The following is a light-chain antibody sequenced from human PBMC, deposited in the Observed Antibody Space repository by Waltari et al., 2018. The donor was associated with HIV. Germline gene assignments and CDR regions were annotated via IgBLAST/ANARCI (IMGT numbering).Light chain of an antibody. V-gene: IGLV1-40*01. Sequence: QSVLTQPPSASGAPCQRVTIPCTGITSNLRDGFHYPWYQQFPGTAPKLLIYLNTNPPSGVPDRFSCSKSGTSASLAIAGLQAEDEADYYCQSYDSSLTTWVFGGGTKLTVL. CDR2: LNT. CDR1: TSNLRDGFH. CDR3: QSYDSSLTTWV. J-gene: IGLJ3*02.